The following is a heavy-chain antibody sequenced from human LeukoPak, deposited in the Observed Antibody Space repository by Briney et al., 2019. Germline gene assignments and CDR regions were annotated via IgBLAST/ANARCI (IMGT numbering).Heavy chain of an antibody. CDR1: GFTFSSYG. CDR2: ISYDGSNK. V-gene: IGHV3-30*18. D-gene: IGHD3-9*01. CDR3: ANFDWLLLGAFDI. Sequence: PGGSLRVYCAASGFTFSSYGMHWVRQAPGKGLEWVAVISYDGSNKYYADSVKGRFTISRDNSKNTLYLQMNSLRAEDTAVYYCANFDWLLLGAFDIWGQGTMVTVSS. J-gene: IGHJ3*02.